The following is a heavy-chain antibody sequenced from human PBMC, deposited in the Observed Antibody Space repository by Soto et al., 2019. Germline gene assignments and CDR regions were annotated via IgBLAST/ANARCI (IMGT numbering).Heavy chain of an antibody. J-gene: IGHJ4*02. D-gene: IGHD6-13*01. CDR2: IYPGDSDT. Sequence: GESLKISCKGSGYSFTSYWIGWVRQMPGKGLEWMGIIYPGDSDTRYSPSFQGQVTISADKSISTAYLQWNSLKASDTAMYYCAITIEAAGPFFDYWGQGTLVTVSS. CDR3: AITIEAAGPFFDY. CDR1: GYSFTSYW. V-gene: IGHV5-51*01.